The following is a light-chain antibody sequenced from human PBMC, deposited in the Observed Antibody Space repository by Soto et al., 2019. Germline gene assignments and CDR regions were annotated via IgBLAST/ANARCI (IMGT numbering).Light chain of an antibody. CDR1: QDISNY. V-gene: IGKV1-39*01. Sequence: DIQMTQSPSSLSASVGDRVTITCQASQDISNYLNWYQQKPGKAPKLLIYKASSLESGVPSRFSGSGSGTVFTLTISSLQPEDFATYDCQQSYSTITFGQGTRLEI. CDR2: KAS. J-gene: IGKJ5*01. CDR3: QQSYSTIT.